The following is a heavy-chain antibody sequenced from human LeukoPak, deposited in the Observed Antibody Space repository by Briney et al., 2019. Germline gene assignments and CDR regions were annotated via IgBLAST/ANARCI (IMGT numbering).Heavy chain of an antibody. V-gene: IGHV3-48*01. Sequence: GGSLRLSCTASGLSFSSYNMNWVRQAPGKGPEWVAYITANNTTKYYADSVKGRFIISRDNAKKSLFLQMNSLRAEDTAVYYRAAASAFSSSWRSWGQGTVVTVSS. CDR2: ITANNTTK. CDR1: GLSFSSYN. D-gene: IGHD6-13*01. J-gene: IGHJ5*02. CDR3: AAASAFSSSWRS.